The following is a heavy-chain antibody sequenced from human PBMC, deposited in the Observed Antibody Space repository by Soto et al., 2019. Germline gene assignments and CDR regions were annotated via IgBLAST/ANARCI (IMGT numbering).Heavy chain of an antibody. CDR2: ISTSSSNI. CDR1: GFSFSYYG. D-gene: IGHD2-2*01. V-gene: IGHV3-48*01. CDR3: ARETSTGNYYMDV. J-gene: IGHJ6*03. Sequence: EVQLVESGGGLVQPGGSLRLSCAASGFSFSYYGMNWVRRAPGKGLEWVSYISTSSSNIYYADSVKGRFTISRDNAKNSLSLQMNSLRAADTAVYYCARETSTGNYYMDVWGKGTTVSVSS.